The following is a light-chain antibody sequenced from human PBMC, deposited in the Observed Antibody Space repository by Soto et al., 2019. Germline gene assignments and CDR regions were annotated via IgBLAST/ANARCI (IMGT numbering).Light chain of an antibody. CDR3: YSYTGESYLV. Sequence: QSALTQPASVSGSPGQSITVSCTGTSSDVGSYNLVSWYQQYPGKAPKLMIYEGSKRTSGVSNRFSGSKSSNTASLSISVLHAEDEDEYYYYSYTGESYLVFGGGTKLTVL. J-gene: IGLJ2*01. V-gene: IGLV2-23*01. CDR1: SSDVGSYNL. CDR2: EGS.